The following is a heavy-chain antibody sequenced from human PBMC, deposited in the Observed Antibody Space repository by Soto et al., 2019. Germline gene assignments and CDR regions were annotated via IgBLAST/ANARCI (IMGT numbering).Heavy chain of an antibody. CDR2: ISINGNS. D-gene: IGHD1-7*01. Sequence: QVQVKESGPGLVKPSETLSLTCTVYGASITDYSWSWIRQSAGMGLEWLGRISINGNSHYHPSLRSRVTMSIETSKNQFSLNLRSVTAADTAVYYCARESGDNWTYEVDWGQGTLVTVSS. V-gene: IGHV4-4*07. J-gene: IGHJ4*02. CDR1: GASITDYS. CDR3: ARESGDNWTYEVD.